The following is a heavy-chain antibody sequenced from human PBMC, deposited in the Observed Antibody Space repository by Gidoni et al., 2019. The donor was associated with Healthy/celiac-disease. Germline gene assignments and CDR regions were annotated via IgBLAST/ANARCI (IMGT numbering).Heavy chain of an antibody. Sequence: QVQLQESGPGLVKPSQTLSLTCTVSGGSIRSGGYYWSWIRQHPGKGLEWIGYIYYSGSTYYNPSLKSRVTISVDTSKNQFSLKLSSVTAADTAVYYCARETGSSYRPHFDYWGQGTLVTVSS. CDR1: GGSIRSGGYY. J-gene: IGHJ4*02. V-gene: IGHV4-31*03. CDR2: IYYSGST. CDR3: ARETGSSYRPHFDY. D-gene: IGHD3-16*02.